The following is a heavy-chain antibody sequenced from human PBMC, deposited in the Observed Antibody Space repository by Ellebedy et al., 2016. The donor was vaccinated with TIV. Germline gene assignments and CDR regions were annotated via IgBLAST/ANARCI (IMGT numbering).Heavy chain of an antibody. CDR3: TRDPGEGGFYL. CDR1: GFTCGDYA. J-gene: IGHJ2*01. D-gene: IGHD3-16*01. Sequence: GESLKISCTASGFTCGDYAMSWFRQAPGKGLEWVGFIRSKAYGGTTEYAASVKGRFTISRDDFKSIAYLQMNSLKTEDTAVYYCTRDPGEGGFYLWGRGTLVTVSS. CDR2: IRSKAYGGTT. V-gene: IGHV3-49*03.